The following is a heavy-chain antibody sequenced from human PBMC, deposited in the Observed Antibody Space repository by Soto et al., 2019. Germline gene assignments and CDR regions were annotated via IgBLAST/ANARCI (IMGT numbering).Heavy chain of an antibody. CDR3: ASERRWLQKGTYYYYGMDV. Sequence: QVQLVESGGGVVQPGRSLRLSCAASGFTFSSYGMHWVRQAPGKGLEWVAVIWYDGSNKYYADSVKGRFTISRDNSKNTLYLQMNSLRAEDTAVYYCASERRWLQKGTYYYYGMDVWDQGTTVTVSS. J-gene: IGHJ6*02. CDR1: GFTFSSYG. D-gene: IGHD5-12*01. V-gene: IGHV3-33*01. CDR2: IWYDGSNK.